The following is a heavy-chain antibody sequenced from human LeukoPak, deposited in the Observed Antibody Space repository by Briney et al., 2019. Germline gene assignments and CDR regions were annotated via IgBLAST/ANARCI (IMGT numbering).Heavy chain of an antibody. CDR2: ISSSGANT. CDR1: GLTFSRYA. V-gene: IGHV3-23*01. Sequence: GALRLSCAASGLTFSRYAVNWVRQAPGKGLEWVSSISSSGANTYYTDSVKGRFTISRDNSKNTLYLQMNSLRAEDTAVYYCAKPPYFDNRGYKYYFDYWGQGTLVTVSS. CDR3: AKPPYFDNRGYKYYFDY. J-gene: IGHJ4*02. D-gene: IGHD3-22*01.